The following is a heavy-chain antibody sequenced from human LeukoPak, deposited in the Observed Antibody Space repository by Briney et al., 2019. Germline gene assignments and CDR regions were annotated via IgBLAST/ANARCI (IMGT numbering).Heavy chain of an antibody. CDR1: GFTFSSYE. Sequence: GGSLRLSCAASGFTFSSYEMNWVRQAPGKGLEWVSYISSSGSTIYYADSVKGRFTISRDNAKNSLYLQMNSLRAEDMALYYCAKDRSLDYYYYYMDVWGKGTTVTVSS. CDR3: AKDRSLDYYYYYMDV. CDR2: ISSSGSTI. J-gene: IGHJ6*03. V-gene: IGHV3-48*03.